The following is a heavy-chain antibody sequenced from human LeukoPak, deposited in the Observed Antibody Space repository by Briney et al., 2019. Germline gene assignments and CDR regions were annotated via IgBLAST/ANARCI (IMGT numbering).Heavy chain of an antibody. D-gene: IGHD5-12*01. V-gene: IGHV1-69*04. CDR3: ARGEPHGYNWFSY. J-gene: IGHJ4*02. CDR2: IIPILGIA. Sequence: ASVKVSCKASGGTFSSYAISWVRQAPGRGLEWMGRIIPILGIANYAQKFQGRVTITADKSTSTAYMELSSLRSEDTAVYYCARGEPHGYNWFSYWGQGTLVTVSS. CDR1: GGTFSSYA.